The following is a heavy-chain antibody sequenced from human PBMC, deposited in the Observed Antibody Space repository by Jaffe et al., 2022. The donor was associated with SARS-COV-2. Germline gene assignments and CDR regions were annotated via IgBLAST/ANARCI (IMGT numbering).Heavy chain of an antibody. CDR1: GYTFTGYY. CDR2: INPNSGGT. V-gene: IGHV1-2*02. Sequence: QVQLVQSGAEVKKPGASVKVSCKASGYTFTGYYMHWVRQAPGQGLEWMGWINPNSGGTNYAQKFQGRVTMTRDTSISTAYMELSRLRSDDTAVYYCASLCSTSCYLDDYYYGMDVWGQGTTVTVSS. D-gene: IGHD2-2*01. CDR3: ASLCSTSCYLDDYYYGMDV. J-gene: IGHJ6*02.